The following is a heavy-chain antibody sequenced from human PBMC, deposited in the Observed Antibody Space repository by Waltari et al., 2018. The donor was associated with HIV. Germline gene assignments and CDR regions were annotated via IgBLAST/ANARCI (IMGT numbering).Heavy chain of an antibody. D-gene: IGHD3-10*01. CDR2: ISSSSSYI. CDR3: ARDFISTGVDAFDI. Sequence: EVQLVESGGGLVKPGGSLRLSCAAPGFTFSSYRMNWVRTAPGKGLEWVSSISSSSSYIYYADSVKGRFTISRDNAKNSLYLQMNSLRAEDTAVYYCARDFISTGVDAFDIWGQGTMVTVSS. J-gene: IGHJ3*02. CDR1: GFTFSSYR. V-gene: IGHV3-21*01.